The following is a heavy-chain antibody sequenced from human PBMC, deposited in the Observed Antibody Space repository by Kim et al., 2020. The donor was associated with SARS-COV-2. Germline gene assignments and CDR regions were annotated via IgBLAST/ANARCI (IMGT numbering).Heavy chain of an antibody. Sequence: SETQSLTCTVSGDSMTSSSYYWGWIRQPPGKGLEWVGSVYYTGVTFYNPSLKSRLSISLDMSKNQFSLKVTSVTAADTAIYYCARRLYNGSGINYNWFDPWGQGTLVTVSS. CDR2: VYYTGVT. D-gene: IGHD3-10*01. V-gene: IGHV4-39*01. CDR3: ARRLYNGSGINYNWFDP. J-gene: IGHJ5*02. CDR1: GDSMTSSSYY.